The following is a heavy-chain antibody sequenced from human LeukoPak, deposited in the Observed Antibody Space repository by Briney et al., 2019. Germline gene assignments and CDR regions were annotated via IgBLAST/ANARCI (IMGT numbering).Heavy chain of an antibody. Sequence: GGSLRLSCAASGFTFTSFWMSWVRQAPGKGLEWVANIKEDGSEKYYVDSVMGRFTISRDNAKNSQYLEMNSLRAEDTAVYYCARGRFNYDSTGYSSFYHWGQGTLVTVSS. CDR2: IKEDGSEK. CDR3: ARGRFNYDSTGYSSFYH. V-gene: IGHV3-7*01. CDR1: GFTFTSFW. D-gene: IGHD3-22*01. J-gene: IGHJ4*02.